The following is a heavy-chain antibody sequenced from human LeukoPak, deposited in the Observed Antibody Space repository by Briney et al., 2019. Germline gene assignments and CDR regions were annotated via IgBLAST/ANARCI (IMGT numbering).Heavy chain of an antibody. J-gene: IGHJ4*02. CDR2: ISGSGGST. V-gene: IGHV3-23*01. CDR3: SVYGRYYFDY. Sequence: PGGSLRLSCAASGFTFSSYAMSWVRQAPGKGLEWVSAISGSGGSTHYADSVKGRFTISRDNSKNTLYLQMNSLRAEDTAVYYCSVYGRYYFDYWGQGTLVTVSS. CDR1: GFTFSSYA. D-gene: IGHD3-10*01.